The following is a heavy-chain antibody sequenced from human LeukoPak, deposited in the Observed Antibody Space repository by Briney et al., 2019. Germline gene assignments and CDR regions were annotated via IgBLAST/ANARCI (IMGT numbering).Heavy chain of an antibody. Sequence: ASVKVSCKVSGYTLTELSMHWVRQAPGKGLEWMGGFDPEDGETIYAQKFQGRVTMTEDTSTDTAYMELSSLRSEGTAVYYCATTTMILTGVDAFDIWGQGTMVTVSS. CDR2: FDPEDGET. CDR1: GYTLTELS. CDR3: ATTTMILTGVDAFDI. D-gene: IGHD3-22*01. J-gene: IGHJ3*02. V-gene: IGHV1-24*01.